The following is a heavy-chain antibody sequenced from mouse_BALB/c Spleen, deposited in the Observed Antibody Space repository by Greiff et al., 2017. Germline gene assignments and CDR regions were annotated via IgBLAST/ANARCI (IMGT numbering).Heavy chain of an antibody. Sequence: EVKLVESGGGLVKPGGSLKLSCAASGFTFSSYTMSWVRQTPEKRLEWVATISSGGSYTYYPDSVKGRFTISRDNAKNTLYLQMSSLKSEDTAMYYCTRGVPYFDYWGQGTTLTVSS. J-gene: IGHJ2*01. V-gene: IGHV5-6-4*01. CDR2: ISSGGSYT. CDR1: GFTFSSYT. CDR3: TRGVPYFDY. D-gene: IGHD5-1*01.